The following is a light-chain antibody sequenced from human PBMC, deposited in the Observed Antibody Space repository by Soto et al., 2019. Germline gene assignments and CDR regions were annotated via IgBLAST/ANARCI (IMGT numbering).Light chain of an antibody. CDR2: GAS. Sequence: EIVMTQSPATLSVSPGGRATLSCRASQSISDTLAWYQQKPGQAPRLLIYGASTRATGFPARFSGSGSGTDFTLXXXXXXXXXFAVYYCQXXXXXXXTFG. J-gene: IGKJ1*01. CDR1: QSISDT. CDR3: QXXXXXXXT. V-gene: IGKV3-15*01.